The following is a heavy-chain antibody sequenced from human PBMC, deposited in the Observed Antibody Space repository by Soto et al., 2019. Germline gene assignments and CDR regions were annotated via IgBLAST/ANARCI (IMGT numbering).Heavy chain of an antibody. CDR1: GGTFSSYA. CDR2: IIPIFGTA. V-gene: IGHV1-69*13. J-gene: IGHJ5*02. Sequence: SVKVSCKASGGTFSSYAISWVRQAPGQGLEWMGGIIPIFGTANYAQKFQGRVTITADESTSTAYMELSSLRSEDTAVYYCARELYCSSTSCYNWFDPWGQGTLVTVSS. D-gene: IGHD2-2*01. CDR3: ARELYCSSTSCYNWFDP.